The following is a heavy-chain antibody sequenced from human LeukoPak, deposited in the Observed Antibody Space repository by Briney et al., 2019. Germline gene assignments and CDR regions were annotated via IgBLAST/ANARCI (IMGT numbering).Heavy chain of an antibody. CDR2: ISSSGSTI. D-gene: IGHD3-9*01. J-gene: IGHJ6*02. V-gene: IGHV3-48*04. Sequence: PGGSLRLSCTASGFTFSSYSLNWIRQAPGKGLEWVSYISSSGSTIYYADSVKGRFTTSRDNAKNSLYLQMNSLRAEDTAVYYCARGSGTYDILTGYPYYYGMDVWGQGTTVTVSS. CDR1: GFTFSSYS. CDR3: ARGSGTYDILTGYPYYYGMDV.